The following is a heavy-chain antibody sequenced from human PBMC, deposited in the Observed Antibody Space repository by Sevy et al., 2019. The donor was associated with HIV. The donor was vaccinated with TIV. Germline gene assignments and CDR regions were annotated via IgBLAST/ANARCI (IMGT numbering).Heavy chain of an antibody. J-gene: IGHJ3*02. CDR3: AKDEHTSSWEGPDAFDI. Sequence: GGSLGLSCAASGFTFSSYGMHWVRQAPGKGLEWVAVIWYDGSNKYYADSVKGRFTISRENSKNTLYLQMNSLRAEDTAVYYCAKDEHTSSWEGPDAFDIWGQGTMVTVSS. CDR1: GFTFSSYG. V-gene: IGHV3-33*06. CDR2: IWYDGSNK. D-gene: IGHD6-13*01.